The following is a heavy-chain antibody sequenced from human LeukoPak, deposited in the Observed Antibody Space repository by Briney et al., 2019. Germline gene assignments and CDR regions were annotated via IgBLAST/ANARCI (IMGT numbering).Heavy chain of an antibody. CDR3: AREEMPGKFDY. CDR2: IYYSGST. CDR1: GGSISSYY. V-gene: IGHV4-59*12. D-gene: IGHD1-26*01. Sequence: KASETLSLTCTVSGGSISSYYWSWIRQPPGKGLEWIGYIYYSGSTNYNPSLKSRVTISVDTSKNQFSLKLSSVTAADTAMYFCAREEMPGKFDYWGQGTLVTVSS. J-gene: IGHJ4*02.